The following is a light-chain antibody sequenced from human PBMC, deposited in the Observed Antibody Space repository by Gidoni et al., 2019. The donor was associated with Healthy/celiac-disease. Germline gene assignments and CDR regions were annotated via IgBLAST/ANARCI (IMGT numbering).Light chain of an antibody. J-gene: IGKJ2*01. CDR1: QSVSRSY. V-gene: IGKV3-20*01. CDR3: QQYGSSPYT. CDR2: GAS. Sequence: EIVLTQSPGTLSLSPVESATLSCRASQSVSRSYLACYQQKPGQAPRLLIYGASSRATGIPDRFSGSGSGTDFTLTISRLEPEDFAVYYCQQYGSSPYTFGQGTKLEIK.